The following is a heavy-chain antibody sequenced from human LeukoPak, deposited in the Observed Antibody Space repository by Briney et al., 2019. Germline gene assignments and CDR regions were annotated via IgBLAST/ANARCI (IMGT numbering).Heavy chain of an antibody. D-gene: IGHD3-16*01. CDR1: GFTFSSYV. Sequence: GGSLRLSCAASGFTFSSYVMHWVRQAPGKGLEWVAIISYDGSNEYYADSVKGRFTISRDNARNSLHLQMNSLRAEDTAVYYCARAPFGRNWFDPWGQGTLVTVSS. CDR3: ARAPFGRNWFDP. CDR2: ISYDGSNE. V-gene: IGHV3-30*04. J-gene: IGHJ5*02.